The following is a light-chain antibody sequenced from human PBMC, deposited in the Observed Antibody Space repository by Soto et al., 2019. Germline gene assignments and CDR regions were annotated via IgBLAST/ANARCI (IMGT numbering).Light chain of an antibody. CDR1: QDSSIY. CDR3: QQLRMYPST. V-gene: IGKV1-9*01. J-gene: IGKJ4*01. CDR2: AAS. Sequence: IQLTQSTSSLSASVGDRVTITCRARQDSSIYLAWYQQKPGEAPKLLIYAASTLYGGVPSRFSGSGSGTDFALTITSLQAEDFATYYCQQLRMYPSTFGGGTKVDIK.